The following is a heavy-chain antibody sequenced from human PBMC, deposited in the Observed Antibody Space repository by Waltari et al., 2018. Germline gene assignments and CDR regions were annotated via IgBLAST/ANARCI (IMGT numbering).Heavy chain of an antibody. D-gene: IGHD1-1*01. CDR2: IYYSGNT. V-gene: IGHV4-39*01. CDR1: GFTFDDYG. J-gene: IGHJ4*02. CDR3: ARLEADLSPIAPFDY. Sequence: VQLVESGGGVVRPGGSLRLSCAASGFTFDDYGMSWVRQAPGKGLEWIGNIYYSGNTYYNPSLKSRVTISEDTSKNQFSLKLSSVTAADTAVYYCARLEADLSPIAPFDYWGQGTLATVSS.